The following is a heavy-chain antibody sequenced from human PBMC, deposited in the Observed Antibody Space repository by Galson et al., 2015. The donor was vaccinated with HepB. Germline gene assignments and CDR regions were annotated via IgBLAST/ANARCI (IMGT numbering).Heavy chain of an antibody. CDR3: ARVLFYCSSTSCANYYYYGMDV. CDR1: GGTFNSYA. Sequence: SVKVSCKASGGTFNSYAISWVRQAPGQGLEWMGGIIPEFGTANYAQNFYGRVTITADESTSTAYMGLSSLRSEDTAVYYCARVLFYCSSTSCANYYYYGMDVWGQGTTVTVSS. J-gene: IGHJ6*02. D-gene: IGHD2-2*01. CDR2: IIPEFGTA. V-gene: IGHV1-69*13.